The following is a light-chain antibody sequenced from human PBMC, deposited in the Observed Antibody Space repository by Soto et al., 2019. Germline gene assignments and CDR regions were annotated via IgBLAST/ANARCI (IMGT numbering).Light chain of an antibody. CDR1: QSVSSSY. J-gene: IGKJ4*01. Sequence: VFTHSPGALSLSPGERATLSCRASQSVSSSYLAWYQQKPGQAPRLLIYGASSRATGIPDRFSGSGSGTDFTLTISRLETEDFAVYYCQQYGSSPLTFGGGTKVDIK. V-gene: IGKV3-20*01. CDR3: QQYGSSPLT. CDR2: GAS.